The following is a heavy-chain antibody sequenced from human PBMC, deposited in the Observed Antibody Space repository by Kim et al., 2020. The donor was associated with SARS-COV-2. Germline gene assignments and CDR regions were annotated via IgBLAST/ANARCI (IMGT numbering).Heavy chain of an antibody. D-gene: IGHD6-6*01. CDR1: GFTFSSYA. CDR2: ISGSGGST. J-gene: IGHJ5*02. CDR3: AKDVIAARPSNWFDP. Sequence: GGSLRLFCAASGFTFSSYAMSWVRQAPGKGLEWVSAISGSGGSTYYADSVKGRFTISRDNSKNTLYLQMNSLRAEDTAVYYCAKDVIAARPSNWFDPWGQGTLVTVSS. V-gene: IGHV3-23*01.